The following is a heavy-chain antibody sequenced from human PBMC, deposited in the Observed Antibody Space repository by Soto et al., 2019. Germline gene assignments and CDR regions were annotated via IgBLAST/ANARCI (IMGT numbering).Heavy chain of an antibody. Sequence: QVQLVQSGTEVKKPGASVKVSCKVSGYTLSEIAMHWVRQAPGKGFEWMGGFDPEEGETIYAQKLQGRVTMTEDRATDTAYMELSSLKSDDTAVYFCVTDTGRGYWGQGTLITVS. V-gene: IGHV1-24*01. CDR3: VTDTGRGY. J-gene: IGHJ4*02. CDR1: GYTLSEIA. CDR2: FDPEEGET. D-gene: IGHD4-17*01.